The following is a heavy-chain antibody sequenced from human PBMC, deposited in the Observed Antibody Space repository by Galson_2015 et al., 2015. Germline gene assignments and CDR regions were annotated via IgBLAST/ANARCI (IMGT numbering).Heavy chain of an antibody. CDR3: ARGGRGGVKWYGLEDL. V-gene: IGHV1-46*01. J-gene: IGHJ5*02. Sequence: SVKVSCKASGYTFPTYYIYWVRQAPGQGLEWMGIANPTAGTAAYAQRFQGRVTMTSDTSTNTVYMELSSLASDDTAVYYCARGGRGGVKWYGLEDLWGQGTLVTVSS. CDR1: GYTFPTYY. CDR2: ANPTAGTA. D-gene: IGHD1-1*01.